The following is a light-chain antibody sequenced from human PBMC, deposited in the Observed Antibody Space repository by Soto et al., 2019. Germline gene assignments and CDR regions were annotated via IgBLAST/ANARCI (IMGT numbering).Light chain of an antibody. CDR1: QSVSSN. J-gene: IGKJ1*01. CDR3: QHYNYWPWT. Sequence: EIVLTQSPATLSVSPWERATLSCRASQSVSSNLAWYQQKPGQAPRLLIYGASSRATGIPARFSGSGSGAEFTLTISSLQSEDFAVYYCQHYNYWPWTFGQGTKVDIK. V-gene: IGKV3-15*01. CDR2: GAS.